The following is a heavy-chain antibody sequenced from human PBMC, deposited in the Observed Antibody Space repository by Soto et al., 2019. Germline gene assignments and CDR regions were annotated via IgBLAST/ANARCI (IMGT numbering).Heavy chain of an antibody. D-gene: IGHD6-19*01. CDR2: IWYDGSNK. CDR1: GFTFDSYG. J-gene: IGHJ4*02. V-gene: IGHV3-33*01. CDR3: ARAPGGAVADLDY. Sequence: QVQLVESGGDVVQPGRSLRLSCAASGFTFDSYGMHWVRQAPGKGLEWVAVIWYDGSNKYSADSVKGRFIISRDNSRNTMYLQMNSMRAEDTAVYYCARAPGGAVADLDYWGQGTLVTVSS.